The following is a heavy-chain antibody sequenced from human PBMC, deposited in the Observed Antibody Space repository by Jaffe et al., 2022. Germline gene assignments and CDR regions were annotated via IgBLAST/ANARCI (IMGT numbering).Heavy chain of an antibody. Sequence: QVQLQESGPGLVKPSGTLSLTCAVSGGSISSSNWWSWIRQPPGKGLEWIGEIYHSGSTNYNPSLKSRVTISVDKSKNQFSLKLSSVTAADTAVYYCARILGYCSGGSCYEWFDPWGQGTLVTVSS. CDR1: GGSISSSNW. CDR2: IYHSGST. CDR3: ARILGYCSGGSCYEWFDP. V-gene: IGHV4-4*02. J-gene: IGHJ5*02. D-gene: IGHD2-15*01.